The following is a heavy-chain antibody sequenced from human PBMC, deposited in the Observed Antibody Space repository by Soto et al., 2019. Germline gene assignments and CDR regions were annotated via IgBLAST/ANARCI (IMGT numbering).Heavy chain of an antibody. Sequence: SETLSLTCAVYGGSFSGYYWSWIRQPPGKGLEWIGEINHSGSTNYNPSLKSRVTISVDTSKNQFSLKLSSVTAADTAVYYCARKGPMGIRRNWFDPWGQGALVTVPS. CDR3: ARKGPMGIRRNWFDP. CDR1: GGSFSGYY. V-gene: IGHV4-34*01. J-gene: IGHJ5*02. CDR2: INHSGST. D-gene: IGHD3-10*01.